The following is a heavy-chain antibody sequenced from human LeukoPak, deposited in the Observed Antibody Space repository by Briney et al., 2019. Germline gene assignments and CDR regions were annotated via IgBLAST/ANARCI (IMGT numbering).Heavy chain of an antibody. CDR2: IDWDDDK. CDR1: GFSLSTSGMC. CDR3: ARTLAAAGIHYYYYMDV. J-gene: IGHJ6*03. D-gene: IGHD6-13*01. Sequence: SGPTLVKPTQTLTLTCTFSGFSLSTSGMCVSWIRQPPGKALEWLARIDWDDDKYYSTSLKTRLTISKDTSKNQVVLTMTNMDPVDTATYYCARTLAAAGIHYYYYMDVWGKGTTVTVSS. V-gene: IGHV2-70*11.